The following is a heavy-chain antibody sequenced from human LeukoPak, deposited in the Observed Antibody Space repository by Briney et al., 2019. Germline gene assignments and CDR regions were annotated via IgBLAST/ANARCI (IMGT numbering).Heavy chain of an antibody. CDR2: IYYSGNT. Sequence: SETLSLTCTVSGGSINTYYGSWIRQAPGKGLEWIGHIYYSGNTNYNPSLNSRVTISVDPSKNQFSLRLSSVTAADTAVYYCARRGDYVGLDYWGQGILVTVSS. V-gene: IGHV4-59*08. CDR1: GGSINTYY. D-gene: IGHD4-17*01. J-gene: IGHJ4*02. CDR3: ARRGDYVGLDY.